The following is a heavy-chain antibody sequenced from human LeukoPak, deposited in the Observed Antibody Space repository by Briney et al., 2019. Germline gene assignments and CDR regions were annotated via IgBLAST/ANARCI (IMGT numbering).Heavy chain of an antibody. J-gene: IGHJ4*02. CDR2: ISSGSDHR. Sequence: KAGGSLRLSCAASGFTFSSYAMSWVRQAPGKGLEWVSSISSGSDHRYYADSVKGRFTISRDNGKNSLNLQMSSLRGDDTAVYYCARDGVKYYDSSEYHEPDYWGQGTLVTVSS. CDR1: GFTFSSYA. V-gene: IGHV3-21*01. D-gene: IGHD3-22*01. CDR3: ARDGVKYYDSSEYHEPDY.